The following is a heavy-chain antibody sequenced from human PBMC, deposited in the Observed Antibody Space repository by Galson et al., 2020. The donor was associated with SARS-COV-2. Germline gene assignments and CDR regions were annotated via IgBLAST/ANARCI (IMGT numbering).Heavy chain of an antibody. D-gene: IGHD3-16*02. J-gene: IGHJ6*03. CDR2: ASNDGSQK. Sequence: GESLKISCAASGFTFSSFAMHWVRQAPGKGLGWVALASNDGSQKFYADSVKGRFTVSRDNSKNTLYLQMNSLRAEDTAVYYCARDPYHDYVWGSFRQDYYYYYYMDVWGKGTTVTVSS. CDR1: GFTFSSFA. CDR3: ARDPYHDYVWGSFRQDYYYYYYMDV. V-gene: IGHV3-30*01.